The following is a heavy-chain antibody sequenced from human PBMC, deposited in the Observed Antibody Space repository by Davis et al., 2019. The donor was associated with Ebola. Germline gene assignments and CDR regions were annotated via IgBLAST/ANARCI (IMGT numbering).Heavy chain of an antibody. D-gene: IGHD6-13*01. CDR1: GFTFSSYS. CDR3: ARDGIATFGKVKYYYSMDV. J-gene: IGHJ6*04. V-gene: IGHV3-21*01. CDR2: ISSSSSYI. Sequence: GESLKISCAASGFTFSSYSMNWVRQAPGKGLEWVSSISSSSSYIYYADSVKGRFTISRDNAKNSLYLQMNSLRVEDTAVYYCARDGIATFGKVKYYYSMDVWGKGTTVPVSS.